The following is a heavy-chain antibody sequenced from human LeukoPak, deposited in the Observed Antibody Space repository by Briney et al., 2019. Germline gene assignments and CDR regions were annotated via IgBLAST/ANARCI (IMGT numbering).Heavy chain of an antibody. CDR1: GGSISSGNYY. J-gene: IGHJ6*02. D-gene: IGHD6-19*01. Sequence: SQTLSLTCTVPGGSISSGNYYWSWIRQPPGKGLEWIGNIYYSGSTDYNPSLKSRVTISVDTSKNQFSLKLSSVTAADTAVYYCARLGYSSGEDYYYGMDVWGQGTTVTVSS. CDR3: ARLGYSSGEDYYYGMDV. V-gene: IGHV4-30-4*01. CDR2: IYYSGST.